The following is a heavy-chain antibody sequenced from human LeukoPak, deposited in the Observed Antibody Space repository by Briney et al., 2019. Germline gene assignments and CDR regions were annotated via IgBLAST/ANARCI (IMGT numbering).Heavy chain of an antibody. Sequence: GGSLRLSCAASGFTFSSYGMHWVRQAPGKGLEWVAFIRYDGSNKYYADSVKGRFTISRDNSKNTLYLQMNSLRAEDTAVYYCAQGAVVPAVQFDYWGQGTLVTVSS. CDR2: IRYDGSNK. CDR1: GFTFSSYG. J-gene: IGHJ4*02. V-gene: IGHV3-30*02. CDR3: AQGAVVPAVQFDY. D-gene: IGHD2-2*01.